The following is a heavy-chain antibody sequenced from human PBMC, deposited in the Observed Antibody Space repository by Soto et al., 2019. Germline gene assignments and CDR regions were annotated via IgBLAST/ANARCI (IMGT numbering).Heavy chain of an antibody. V-gene: IGHV1-58*01. CDR1: GFTFTSSA. CDR2: IVVGSGNT. Sequence: SVKVSCKASGFTFTSSAVQWVRQARGQRLEWIGWIVVGSGNTNYAQKFQERVTITRDMSTSTAYMELSSLRSEDTAVYYCAAVDNGNDQYYFDYWGQGALVTVSS. D-gene: IGHD1-1*01. CDR3: AAVDNGNDQYYFDY. J-gene: IGHJ4*02.